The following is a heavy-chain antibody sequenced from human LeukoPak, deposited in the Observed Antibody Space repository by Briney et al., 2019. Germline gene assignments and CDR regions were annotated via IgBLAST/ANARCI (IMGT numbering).Heavy chain of an antibody. CDR1: GGSNSRYY. Sequence: SETLSLTCTVSGGSNSRYYWRWIRHPAEKGLEWIGRIYTRGTTNYSPSHKSRVTMSVDTSKNQFSLKLSSVTAADTAVYYCAREDLRYDSSGYWSVYYFDYWCQGTLVTVSS. D-gene: IGHD3-22*01. CDR2: IYTRGTT. CDR3: AREDLRYDSSGYWSVYYFDY. J-gene: IGHJ4*02. V-gene: IGHV4-4*07.